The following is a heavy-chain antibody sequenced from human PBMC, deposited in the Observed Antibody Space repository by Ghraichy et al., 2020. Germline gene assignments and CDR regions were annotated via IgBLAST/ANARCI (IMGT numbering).Heavy chain of an antibody. CDR3: AKEGGYSGFSWYFDL. D-gene: IGHD5-12*01. Sequence: GGSLRLSCAASGFTFDDYAMHWVRQAPGKGLEWVSLISGDGGSTYYADSVKGRFTISRDNSKNSLYLQMNSLRTEDTALYYCAKEGGYSGFSWYFDLWGRGTLVTVSS. CDR2: ISGDGGST. CDR1: GFTFDDYA. J-gene: IGHJ2*01. V-gene: IGHV3-43*02.